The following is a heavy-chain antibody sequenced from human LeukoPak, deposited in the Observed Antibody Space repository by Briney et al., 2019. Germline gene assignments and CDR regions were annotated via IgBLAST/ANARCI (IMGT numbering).Heavy chain of an antibody. CDR3: AKDLGELCSSTSCQTVGAFDI. D-gene: IGHD2-2*01. V-gene: IGHV3-9*01. CDR1: GFTFDDYA. CDR2: ISWNSGSI. Sequence: PGGSLRLSCAASGFTFDDYAMHWVRQAPGKGLEWVSGISWNSGSIGYADSVKGRFTISRDNAKNSLYLQMNSLRAEDTALYYCAKDLGELCSSTSCQTVGAFDIWGQGTMVTVSS. J-gene: IGHJ3*02.